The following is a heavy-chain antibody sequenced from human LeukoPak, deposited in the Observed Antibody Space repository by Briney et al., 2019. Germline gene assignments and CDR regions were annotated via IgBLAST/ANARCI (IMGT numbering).Heavy chain of an antibody. CDR1: GFTFSSYA. D-gene: IGHD5-12*01. Sequence: GGSLRLSCAASGFTFSSYAMHWVRQAPGKGLEWVAVISYDGSNKYDADSVKGRFTISRDNSKNTLYLQMNSLRAEDTAVYYCARDRGYSGYDGLDYWGQGTLVTVSS. V-gene: IGHV3-30-3*01. J-gene: IGHJ4*02. CDR3: ARDRGYSGYDGLDY. CDR2: ISYDGSNK.